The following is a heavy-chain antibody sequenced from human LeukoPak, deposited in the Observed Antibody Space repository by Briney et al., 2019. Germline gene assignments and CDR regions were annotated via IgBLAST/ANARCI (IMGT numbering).Heavy chain of an antibody. CDR3: AKDLIAAAGIGY. V-gene: IGHV3-30*02. CDR2: IRYDGSNK. Sequence: PGGSLRLSCAASGFTFSSYGMHWVRQAPGKGLEWVAFIRYDGSNKYYADSVKGRFTISRDNSKNTLYLQMNSLRAEDTAVYYCAKDLIAAAGIGYWGQGTLVTVSS. CDR1: GFTFSSYG. D-gene: IGHD6-13*01. J-gene: IGHJ4*02.